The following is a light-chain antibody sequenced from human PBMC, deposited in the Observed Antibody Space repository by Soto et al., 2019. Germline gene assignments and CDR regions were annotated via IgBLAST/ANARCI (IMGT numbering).Light chain of an antibody. J-gene: IGKJ4*01. CDR2: GAS. V-gene: IGKV3-20*01. CDR1: QSVSSSY. Sequence: EIVLTQSPGTLSLSPGERATLSCRASQSVSSSYLAWYQQKPGQAPRLLIYGASSRATGIPDRFSGSGSGKSFPPTISRRGLEVLAVYYCQKYGTPPPTFGGGTKGEI. CDR3: QKYGTPPPT.